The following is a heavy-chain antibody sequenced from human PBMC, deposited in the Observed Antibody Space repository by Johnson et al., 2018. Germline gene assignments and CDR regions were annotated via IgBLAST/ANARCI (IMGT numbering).Heavy chain of an antibody. CDR3: AKCIGYCRGRSCYSHYYGMDV. Sequence: QLVQSGGGVVQPGRSLRLSCAASGFTFSSYGMHWVRQAPGKGLEWVAVISYDGSNKYYADSVKGRFTISRDNSNNTLYLQMNSLSPEDAAVYYCAKCIGYCRGRSCYSHYYGMDVWGQGTTVTVSS. J-gene: IGHJ6*02. CDR1: GFTFSSYG. CDR2: ISYDGSNK. D-gene: IGHD2-15*01. V-gene: IGHV3-30*18.